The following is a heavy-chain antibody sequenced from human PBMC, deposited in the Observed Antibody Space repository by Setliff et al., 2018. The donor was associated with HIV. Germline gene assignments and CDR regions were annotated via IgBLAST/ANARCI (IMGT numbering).Heavy chain of an antibody. CDR2: IKEDGSAT. CDR3: AREGVHHNFWSGYTYYYGLDV. V-gene: IGHV3-7*01. D-gene: IGHD3-3*01. J-gene: IGHJ3*01. CDR1: GFSFSKYS. Sequence: PGGSLRLSCAAFGFSFSKYSMSWVRQAPGKGLEWVANIKEDGSATYYVESVRGRFTISRDNPNNLLYLQMDSLRGEDTAVYYCAREGVHHNFWSGYTYYYGLDVWGQGTTVT.